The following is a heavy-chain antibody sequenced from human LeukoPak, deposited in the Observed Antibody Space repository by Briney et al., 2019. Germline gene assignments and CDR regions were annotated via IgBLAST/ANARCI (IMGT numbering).Heavy chain of an antibody. CDR1: GGSISSYY. J-gene: IGHJ4*02. CDR2: IYYSGST. D-gene: IGHD3-10*01. V-gene: IGHV4-59*01. Sequence: PSETLSLTCTVSGGSISSYYWSWIRQPPGKGLEWIGYIYYSGSTNYNPSLKSRVTISVDTSKNQFSLKLSSVTAADTAVYYCARFITMVRGIDYWGQGTLVTVSS. CDR3: ARFITMVRGIDY.